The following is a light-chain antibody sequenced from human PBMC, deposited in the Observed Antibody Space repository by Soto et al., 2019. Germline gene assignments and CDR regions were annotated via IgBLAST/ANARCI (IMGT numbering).Light chain of an antibody. CDR3: HQRQSWPRT. J-gene: IGKJ1*01. CDR2: GAS. Sequence: ELVMTQSPATLSVSPGERATLSCRASQFVSTNLAWYQQRPGQAPRLLIYGASTRAIGVPARFSGSGSGTEFTLTVSDVRPEDFALYYCHQRQSWPRTFGQGTKVDIK. V-gene: IGKV3-15*01. CDR1: QFVSTN.